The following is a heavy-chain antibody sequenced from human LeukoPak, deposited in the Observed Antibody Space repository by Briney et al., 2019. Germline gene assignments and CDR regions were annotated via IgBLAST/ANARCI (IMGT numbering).Heavy chain of an antibody. CDR2: INPNTGDT. J-gene: IGHJ4*02. V-gene: IGHV1-2*02. Sequence: ASVKVSCKSSGYTFTGYHMHWVRQAPGQGLEWMGVINPNTGDTNYAQKFQGRGTMTRDTSISAAYMDLSWLRSDDTAVYYCTRDPAMATILFAYWGQETLVTVHS. CDR3: TRDPAMATILFAY. D-gene: IGHD5-24*01. CDR1: GYTFTGYH.